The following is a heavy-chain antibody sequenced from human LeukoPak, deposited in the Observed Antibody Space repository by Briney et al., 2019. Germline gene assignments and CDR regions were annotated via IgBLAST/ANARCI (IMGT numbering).Heavy chain of an antibody. D-gene: IGHD6-13*01. CDR2: INADNGNT. CDR1: GYIFTSCS. J-gene: IGHJ2*01. Sequence: GASVKVSCKASGYIFTSCSIHWVRQAPGQRLEWMGWINADNGNTKYSQKFQGRVTITTDTSASTAYMELSSLRSEDTAMYYCAGDLSQQLAPEWYSDLWGRGTLVTVSS. V-gene: IGHV1-3*01. CDR3: AGDLSQQLAPEWYSDL.